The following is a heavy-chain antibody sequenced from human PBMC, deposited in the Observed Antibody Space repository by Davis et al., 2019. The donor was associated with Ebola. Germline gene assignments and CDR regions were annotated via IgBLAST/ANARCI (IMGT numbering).Heavy chain of an antibody. V-gene: IGHV1-8*01. CDR3: ARDGWKYYGSGSYYPTWFDP. CDR2: MNPNSGNT. J-gene: IGHJ5*02. CDR1: GYTFTTYN. D-gene: IGHD3-10*01. Sequence: AASVKVSCKASGYTFTTYNINWVRQATGQGLEWMGWMNPNSGNTGYAQKFQGRVTMTRNTSINTAYMELSSLRSEDTAVYYCARDGWKYYGSGSYYPTWFDPWGQGTLVTVSS.